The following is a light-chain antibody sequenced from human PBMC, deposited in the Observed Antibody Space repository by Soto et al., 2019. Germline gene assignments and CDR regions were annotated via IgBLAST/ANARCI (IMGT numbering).Light chain of an antibody. Sequence: EIVLTQSPGTLSLSPGERATLSCRASQKIGSMYLAWYLQKPGQAPRFLIYGASSRATGIPDRFSGSGSGTDFTLTISRLEPEDFAVYYCQQYGGTPPITFGQGTRLEIK. J-gene: IGKJ5*01. CDR2: GAS. CDR1: QKIGSMY. V-gene: IGKV3-20*01. CDR3: QQYGGTPPIT.